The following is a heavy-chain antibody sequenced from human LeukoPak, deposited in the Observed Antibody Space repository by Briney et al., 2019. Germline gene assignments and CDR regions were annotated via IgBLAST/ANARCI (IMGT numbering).Heavy chain of an antibody. Sequence: PGGSLRLSCAASGFTFSSYGMHWVRQAPGKGLEWVAVISFDGGSKYYADSVKGRFTISRDNSKNTLYLQMNSLRAEDTAVYYCATEGSSGGFDYWGQGTLVTVSS. D-gene: IGHD6-19*01. CDR1: GFTFSSYG. V-gene: IGHV3-30*03. CDR2: ISFDGGSK. J-gene: IGHJ4*02. CDR3: ATEGSSGGFDY.